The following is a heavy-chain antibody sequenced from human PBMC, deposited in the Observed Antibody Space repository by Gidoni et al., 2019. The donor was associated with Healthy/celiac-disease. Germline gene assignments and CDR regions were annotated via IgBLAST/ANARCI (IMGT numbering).Heavy chain of an antibody. V-gene: IGHV4-59*01. CDR3: ARMETADLVYY. Sequence: QVQLKETGPGLVKPAETLSLTCTVSGGSISSYYWSWIRQPPWKGLEWIGYIYSRVSTNYHPSLKSRVTISVYTSKIQFSLTLSSVTAADTAVYYCARMETADLVYYWGQGTLFTVSS. D-gene: IGHD7-27*01. CDR2: IYSRVST. CDR1: GGSISSYY. J-gene: IGHJ4*02.